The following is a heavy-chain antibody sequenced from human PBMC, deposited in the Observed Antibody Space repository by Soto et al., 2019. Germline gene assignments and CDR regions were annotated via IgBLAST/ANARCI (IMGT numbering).Heavy chain of an antibody. CDR3: ARAHYGDYGYGMDV. V-gene: IGHV4-34*01. D-gene: IGHD4-17*01. CDR2: INHSGST. J-gene: IGHJ6*02. Sequence: SETLSLTCAVYGGSFSGYYWSWIRQPPGKGLEWIGEINHSGSTNYNPSLKSRVTISVDRSKNPFSLKLSSVTAADTAVYYCARAHYGDYGYGMDVWGQGTTVTVSS. CDR1: GGSFSGYY.